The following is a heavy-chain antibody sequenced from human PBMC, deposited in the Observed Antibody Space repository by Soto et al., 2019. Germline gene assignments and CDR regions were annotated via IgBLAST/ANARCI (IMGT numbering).Heavy chain of an antibody. V-gene: IGHV3-74*01. Sequence: EVRLVESGGGLVQPGGSLRLSCVASGFTFTHYWMHWVRQAPGKGLVWVSYISSDGSNTNYADSVKGRFTISRDNDKNPLYLQMNSLRAEDTALYYCTREGRYSYDTWFAPWGQGTLVTVSS. CDR1: GFTFTHYW. J-gene: IGHJ5*02. CDR3: TREGRYSYDTWFAP. CDR2: ISSDGSNT. D-gene: IGHD5-18*01.